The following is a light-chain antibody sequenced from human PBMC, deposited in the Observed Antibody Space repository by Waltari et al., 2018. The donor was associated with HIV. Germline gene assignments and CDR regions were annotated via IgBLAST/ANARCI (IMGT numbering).Light chain of an antibody. CDR1: SSDVGAYDY. CDR3: CSYAGAYTVI. V-gene: IGLV2-11*03. Sequence: GSPGQSVTISCTGTSSDVGAYDYVSWYQQHPGKAPKLIIYDVSQRPSGVPDRFSGSKSGDTASLTISGLQGEDEAEYYCCSYAGAYTVILGGGTKLTVL. J-gene: IGLJ2*01. CDR2: DVS.